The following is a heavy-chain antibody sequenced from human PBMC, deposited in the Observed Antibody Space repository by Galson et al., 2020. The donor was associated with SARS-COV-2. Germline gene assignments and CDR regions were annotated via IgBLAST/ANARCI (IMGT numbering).Heavy chain of an antibody. V-gene: IGHV3-7*03. D-gene: IGHD6-13*01. CDR1: ASTFNSTW. CDR2: IQQDGSEK. J-gene: IGHJ4*02. Sequence: SLTLACSASASTFNSTWTSWVSQPPGKGLEWVANIQQDGSEKYYVDSVKCRFTISRDNTKNSLYLQMNSLRDEDTALYYCARVGSSSWYFDYWGQGTLVTVSS. CDR3: ARVGSSSWYFDY.